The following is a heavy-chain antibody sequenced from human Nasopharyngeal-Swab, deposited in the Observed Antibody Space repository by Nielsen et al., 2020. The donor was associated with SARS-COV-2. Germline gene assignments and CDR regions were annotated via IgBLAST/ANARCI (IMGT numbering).Heavy chain of an antibody. V-gene: IGHV4-39*07. D-gene: IGHD3-10*01. CDR3: ARERGRGGIWNYYYYYMDV. CDR2: IYYSEST. Sequence: WIRQRPGKGLEWIGSIYYSESTYYNPSLKSRVTISVDTSKNQFSLKLSSVTAAVAAVYYCARERGRGGIWNYYYYYMDVWGKGTTVTVSS. J-gene: IGHJ6*03.